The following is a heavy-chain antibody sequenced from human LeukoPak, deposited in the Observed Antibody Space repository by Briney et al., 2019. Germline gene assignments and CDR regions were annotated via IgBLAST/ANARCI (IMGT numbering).Heavy chain of an antibody. Sequence: PSETLSLTCTVSGGSISSYYWSWIRQPPGKGLEWIGYIYYSGSTNYNPSLKSRVTISVDTSKNQFSLKLSSVTAADTAVYYCARFGTAAAMNWGQGTLVTVSS. V-gene: IGHV4-59*01. D-gene: IGHD6-13*01. J-gene: IGHJ4*02. CDR1: GGSISSYY. CDR3: ARFGTAAAMN. CDR2: IYYSGST.